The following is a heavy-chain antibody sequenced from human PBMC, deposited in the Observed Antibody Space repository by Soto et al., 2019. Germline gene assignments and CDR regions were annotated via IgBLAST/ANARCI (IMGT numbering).Heavy chain of an antibody. CDR1: GGSISSSSYY. D-gene: IGHD3-9*01. J-gene: IGHJ3*02. Sequence: SETLSLTCTVSGGSISSSSYYWGWIRQPPGKGLEWIGYINYSGSTNYNPSLKSRVTISVDTSKKQFSLKLGSVTAADTAVYYCARYFDWPSAFDIWGQGTMVTVSS. CDR2: INYSGST. CDR3: ARYFDWPSAFDI. V-gene: IGHV4-61*05.